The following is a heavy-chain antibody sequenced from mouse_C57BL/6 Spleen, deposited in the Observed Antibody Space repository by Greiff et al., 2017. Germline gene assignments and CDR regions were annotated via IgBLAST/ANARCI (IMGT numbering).Heavy chain of an antibody. D-gene: IGHD1-1*01. CDR3: ARRYYGSSYWYFDV. J-gene: IGHJ1*03. CDR1: GYTFTSYW. CDR2: IDPSDSYT. V-gene: IGHV1-69*01. Sequence: QVQLQQPGAELVMPGASVKLSCKASGYTFTSYWMHWVKQRPGQGLEWIGEIDPSDSYTNYNQKFKGKSTLTGDKSSSTAYLQLSSLPSEDSAVYYCARRYYGSSYWYFDVWGTGTTVTVSS.